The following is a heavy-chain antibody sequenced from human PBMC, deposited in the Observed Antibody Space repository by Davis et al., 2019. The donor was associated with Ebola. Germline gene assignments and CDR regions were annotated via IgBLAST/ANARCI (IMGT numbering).Heavy chain of an antibody. V-gene: IGHV3-21*01. CDR3: ARVGAWWNYDLVY. CDR2: ISSSSSYI. Sequence: GESLKISCAASGFTFSSYSMNWVRQAPGKGLEWVSSISSSSSYIYYADSVKGRFTISRDNAKNSLYLQMNSPRAEDTAVYYCARVGAWWNYDLVYWGQGTLVTVSS. CDR1: GFTFSSYS. J-gene: IGHJ4*02. D-gene: IGHD1-7*01.